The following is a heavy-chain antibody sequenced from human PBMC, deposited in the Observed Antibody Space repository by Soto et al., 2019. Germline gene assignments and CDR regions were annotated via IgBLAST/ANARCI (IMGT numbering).Heavy chain of an antibody. D-gene: IGHD4-17*01. CDR1: GFTFSSYA. CDR2: ISGSGDSA. CDR3: AKRTVGWYFDL. V-gene: IGHV3-23*01. Sequence: EVQLLESGGGLVQPGGSLRLSCAASGFTFSSYAMSWVRQAPGKGLEWVSAISGSGDSAYYADSVKGRFTISRDNSKNTQYLQMNSLRAEDTAVYYCAKRTVGWYFDLWGRGTLVTVSS. J-gene: IGHJ2*01.